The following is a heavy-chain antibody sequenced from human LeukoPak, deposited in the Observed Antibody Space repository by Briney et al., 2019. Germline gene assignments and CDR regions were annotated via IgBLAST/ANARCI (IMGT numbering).Heavy chain of an antibody. CDR2: ISSSGSTI. CDR3: ARDQLGAVLYFDY. J-gene: IGHJ4*02. V-gene: IGHV3-48*03. D-gene: IGHD1-1*01. CDR1: GFTFSSYE. Sequence: PGGSLRLSCAASGFTFSSYEMNWVRQAPGEGLEWVSYISSSGSTIYYADSVKGRFTISRDNSKNTLYLQINSLRVEDTAVYYCARDQLGAVLYFDYWGQGALVTVSS.